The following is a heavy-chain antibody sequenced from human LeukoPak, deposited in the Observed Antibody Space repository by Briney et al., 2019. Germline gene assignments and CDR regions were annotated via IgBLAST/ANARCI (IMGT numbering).Heavy chain of an antibody. CDR2: IIPIFGTA. J-gene: IGHJ5*02. CDR3: ARDPLLRGSGYYVWFDP. V-gene: IGHV1-69*06. Sequence: ASVKVSCKASGGTFSSYAISWVRQAPGQGLEWMGGIIPIFGTANYAQKFQGRVTITAGKSTSTAYMELSSLRSEDTAVYYCARDPLLRGSGYYVWFDPWGQGTLVTVSS. D-gene: IGHD3-22*01. CDR1: GGTFSSYA.